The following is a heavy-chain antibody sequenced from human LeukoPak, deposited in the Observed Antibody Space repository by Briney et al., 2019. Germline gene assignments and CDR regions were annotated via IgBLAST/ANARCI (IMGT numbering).Heavy chain of an antibody. CDR2: IYGGVNT. V-gene: IGHV3-66*01. D-gene: IGHD1-1*01. CDR3: AKSPKTGFLCDY. CDR1: GFSVSSNY. Sequence: GGSPRLSCAASGFSVSSNYMNWVRQAPGKGLEWVSVIYGGVNTVYADSVKGRFTISRDDSKNTLYLQMNSLRAEDTAVYYCAKSPKTGFLCDYWGQGTLVTVSS. J-gene: IGHJ4*02.